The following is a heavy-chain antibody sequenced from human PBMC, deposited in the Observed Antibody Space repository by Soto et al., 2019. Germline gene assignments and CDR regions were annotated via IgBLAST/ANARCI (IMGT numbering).Heavy chain of an antibody. D-gene: IGHD3-3*01. J-gene: IGHJ4*02. V-gene: IGHV4-34*01. CDR2: INHSGST. CDR1: GGSFSGYY. Sequence: SETLSLTCAVYGGSFSGYYWSWIRQPPGKGLEWIGEINHSGSTNYNPSLKSRVTISVDTSKNQSSLKLSSVTAADTAVYYCARSGFTIFGVAKYYFDYWGQGTLVTVSS. CDR3: ARSGFTIFGVAKYYFDY.